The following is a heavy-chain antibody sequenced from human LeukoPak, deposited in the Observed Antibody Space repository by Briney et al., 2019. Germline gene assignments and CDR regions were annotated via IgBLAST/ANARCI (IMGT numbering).Heavy chain of an antibody. CDR3: AKDELKLDY. D-gene: IGHD1-26*01. J-gene: IGHJ4*02. CDR2: IWYDGSNK. V-gene: IGHV3-33*06. CDR1: GFTFSSYG. Sequence: PGGSLRLPCAASGFTFSSYGMHWVRQAPGKGLEWVAVIWYDGSNKYYADSVKGRFTISRDNSKNTLYLQMNSLRAEDTAVYYCAKDELKLDYWGQGTLVTVSS.